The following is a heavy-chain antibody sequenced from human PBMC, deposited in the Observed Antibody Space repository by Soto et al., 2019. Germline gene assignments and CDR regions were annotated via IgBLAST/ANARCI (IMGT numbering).Heavy chain of an antibody. CDR3: ARSRDYSNYLDY. CDR1: GFTFSSYA. J-gene: IGHJ4*02. Sequence: LRLSCAASGFTFSSYAMYWVRQAPGKGLEWVAVISDDGNIKYYTDSVRGRFTISRDNSKNTLYLQMNSLRAEDTAVYYCARSRDYSNYLDYWGQGTLVTVSS. D-gene: IGHD4-4*01. CDR2: ISDDGNIK. V-gene: IGHV3-30-3*01.